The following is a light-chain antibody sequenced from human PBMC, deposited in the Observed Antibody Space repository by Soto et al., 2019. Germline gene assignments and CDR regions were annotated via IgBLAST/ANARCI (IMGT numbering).Light chain of an antibody. Sequence: QSVLTQPPSASGTPGQRVTISCSGSSSNIGSKTVNLYQQLPGTAPKLLSYSNNQRPSGVPDRFSGSKSGTSASLAISGLQSEDEADYYCAAWDDSLNGVVFGGGTKLTVL. V-gene: IGLV1-44*01. CDR3: AAWDDSLNGVV. CDR1: SSNIGSKT. CDR2: SNN. J-gene: IGLJ2*01.